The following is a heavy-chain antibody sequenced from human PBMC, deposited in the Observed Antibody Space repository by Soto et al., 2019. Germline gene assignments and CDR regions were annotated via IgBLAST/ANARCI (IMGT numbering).Heavy chain of an antibody. V-gene: IGHV3-23*01. CDR2: ISGSGGST. D-gene: IGHD3-9*01. CDR3: AKVYDILTGSTTYFDY. J-gene: IGHJ4*02. Sequence: GGSLRLSCAASGFTFSNYAMSWVRQAPGKGLEWVSAISGSGGSTYYADSVKGRFTISRDNSKNTLYLQMNSLRAEDTAVYYCAKVYDILTGSTTYFDYLGQGTLVTVSS. CDR1: GFTFSNYA.